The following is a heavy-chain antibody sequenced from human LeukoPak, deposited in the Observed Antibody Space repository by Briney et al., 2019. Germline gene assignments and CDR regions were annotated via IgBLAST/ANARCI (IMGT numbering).Heavy chain of an antibody. V-gene: IGHV3-21*01. Sequence: GGSLRLSCAASGFTFSDYSMNWVRQAPGKGLEWVSSISSSGSYMFYADSVEGRFTISRDNAKDSLFLQMNSLRTEDTAVYYCARTDAPPGDAYNFSPGGQGTLVSVTS. D-gene: IGHD5-24*01. CDR2: ISSSGSYM. J-gene: IGHJ5*02. CDR1: GFTFSDYS. CDR3: ARTDAPPGDAYNFSP.